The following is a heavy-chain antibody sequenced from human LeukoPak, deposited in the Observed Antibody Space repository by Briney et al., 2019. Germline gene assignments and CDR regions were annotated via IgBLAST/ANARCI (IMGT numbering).Heavy chain of an antibody. CDR1: GGSISGASYY. D-gene: IGHD3-22*01. V-gene: IGHV4-39*07. CDR3: ARAEKNFYDTSGYYYPFQY. CDR2: IYYGGST. Sequence: PSETLSLTCSVPGGSISGASYYWAWIRQSPGRGLEWLGSIYYGGSTSYNPFLKSRVTISVDTSKSQFSLRLSSVTAADTAVYFCARAEKNFYDTSGYYYPFQYWGRGTLVTVSS. J-gene: IGHJ4*02.